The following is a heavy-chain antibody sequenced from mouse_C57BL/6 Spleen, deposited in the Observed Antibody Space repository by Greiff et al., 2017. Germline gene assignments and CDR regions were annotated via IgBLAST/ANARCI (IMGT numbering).Heavy chain of an antibody. Sequence: VQLKESGGGLVQPGGSLKLSCAASGFTFSDYYMYWVRQTPEKRLEWVAYISNGGGSTYYPDTVKGRFTISRDNAKNTLYLQMSRLKSEDTAMYYCARQGVYGSSWFAYWGQGTLVTVSA. CDR2: ISNGGGST. CDR1: GFTFSDYY. D-gene: IGHD1-1*01. J-gene: IGHJ3*01. V-gene: IGHV5-12*01. CDR3: ARQGVYGSSWFAY.